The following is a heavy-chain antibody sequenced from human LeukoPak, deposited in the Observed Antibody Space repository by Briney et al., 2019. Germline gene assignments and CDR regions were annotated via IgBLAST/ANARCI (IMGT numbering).Heavy chain of an antibody. CDR1: GYTFTNYN. D-gene: IGHD2-2*01. CDR2: INPSAGST. CDR3: ARGGTSLMDFDY. J-gene: IGHJ4*02. Sequence: GASVKVSCKASGYTFTNYNLHWVRQAPGQGLEWIGIINPSAGSTIYAQKFQGRVTITRNTSISTAYMELSSLRSEDTAVYYCARGGTSLMDFDYWGQGTLVTVSS. V-gene: IGHV1-46*01.